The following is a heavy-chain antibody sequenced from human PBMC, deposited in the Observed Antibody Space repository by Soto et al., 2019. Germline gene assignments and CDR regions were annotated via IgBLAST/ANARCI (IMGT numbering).Heavy chain of an antibody. Sequence: GESLKISCAASGFTFSSYAMHWVRQAPGKGLEWVAVISYDGSNKYYADSVKGRFTISRDNSKNTLYLQMNSLRAEDTAVYYCARDREGITIFYYFDYWGQGTLVTVSS. J-gene: IGHJ4*02. CDR2: ISYDGSNK. CDR3: ARDREGITIFYYFDY. CDR1: GFTFSSYA. D-gene: IGHD3-3*01. V-gene: IGHV3-30*04.